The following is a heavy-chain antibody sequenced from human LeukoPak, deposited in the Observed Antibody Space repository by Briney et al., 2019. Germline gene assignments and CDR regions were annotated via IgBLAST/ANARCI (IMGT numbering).Heavy chain of an antibody. J-gene: IGHJ4*02. CDR1: GGSISSYY. D-gene: IGHD2-2*02. V-gene: IGHV4-59*01. CDR3: ARLYCSSTSCYIGGVGDY. CDR2: IYYSGST. Sequence: PSETLSLTCTVSGGSISSYYWSWIRQPPGKGLEWIGYIYYSGSTNYNPSLKSRVTISVDTSKNQFSLKLSSVTAADTAVYYCARLYCSSTSCYIGGVGDYWGQGTLVTVSS.